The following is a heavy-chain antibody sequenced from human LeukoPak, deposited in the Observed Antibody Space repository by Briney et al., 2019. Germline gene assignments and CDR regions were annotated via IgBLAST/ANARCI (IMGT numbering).Heavy chain of an antibody. J-gene: IGHJ3*02. Sequence: GGSLRLSCAASGFSFSSYWMNWVRQAPGKGLEWVSNIKQDGSEKYYVDSVKGRFTISRDNAKNSLYLQMNSLRAEDTAVYYCARASGYSYGSDAFDIWGQGTMVTVSS. CDR1: GFSFSSYW. CDR2: IKQDGSEK. CDR3: ARASGYSYGSDAFDI. V-gene: IGHV3-7*04. D-gene: IGHD5-18*01.